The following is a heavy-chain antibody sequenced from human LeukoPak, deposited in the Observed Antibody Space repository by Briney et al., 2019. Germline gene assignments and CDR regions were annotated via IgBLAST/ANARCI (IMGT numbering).Heavy chain of an antibody. Sequence: GGSLRLSCAASGFTFDKYSMNWVRQAPGKGLEWVSHISSASITIYYADSVKGRFTISRDNAKSSLYLHMTSLRAEDTAPYYCARDYYRSGSYAVDSWGQGTLVTVSS. D-gene: IGHD3-10*01. CDR1: GFTFDKYS. V-gene: IGHV3-48*01. CDR3: ARDYYRSGSYAVDS. J-gene: IGHJ4*02. CDR2: ISSASITI.